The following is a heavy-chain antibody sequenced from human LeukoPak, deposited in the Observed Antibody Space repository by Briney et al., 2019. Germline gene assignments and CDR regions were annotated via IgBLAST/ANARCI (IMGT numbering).Heavy chain of an antibody. V-gene: IGHV3-30*18. Sequence: PGGSLRLSCAASGFALSDYGMHWVRQAPGKGLEWVAVVSYDGSNQYYADSVKGRFTISRDNSKNTLYLEINSLRAEDTAVYYCAKDSRFVVVPAAIASGYWYFDLWGRGTLVTVSS. CDR2: VSYDGSNQ. CDR3: AKDSRFVVVPAAIASGYWYFDL. D-gene: IGHD2-2*02. J-gene: IGHJ2*01. CDR1: GFALSDYG.